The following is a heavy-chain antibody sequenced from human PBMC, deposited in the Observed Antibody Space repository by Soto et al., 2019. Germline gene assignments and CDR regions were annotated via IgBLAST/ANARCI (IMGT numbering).Heavy chain of an antibody. Sequence: SETLSLTCTVSGGSISSSSYYWGWIRQPPGKGLEWIGSIYYSGSTYYNPSLKSRVTISVDTSKNQFSLKLSSVTAADTAAYYCARGREEDIVVVVAATSVAAFDIWGQGTMVIVSS. CDR2: IYYSGST. V-gene: IGHV4-39*07. D-gene: IGHD2-15*01. CDR1: GGSISSSSYY. CDR3: ARGREEDIVVVVAATSVAAFDI. J-gene: IGHJ3*02.